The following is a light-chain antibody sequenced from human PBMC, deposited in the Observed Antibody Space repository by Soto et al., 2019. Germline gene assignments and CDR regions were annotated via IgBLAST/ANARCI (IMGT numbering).Light chain of an antibody. V-gene: IGKV1-39*01. CDR2: AAS. Sequence: DIQMTQSPSSLSASVGDRVTITCRASQSISSYLNWYQQKPGKAPKLPIYAASSLQSRVPSRFSGSGSGTDFTLTISSLQPEDFATYYCQQSYSTPPFTFGPGTKVDIK. CDR1: QSISSY. J-gene: IGKJ3*01. CDR3: QQSYSTPPFT.